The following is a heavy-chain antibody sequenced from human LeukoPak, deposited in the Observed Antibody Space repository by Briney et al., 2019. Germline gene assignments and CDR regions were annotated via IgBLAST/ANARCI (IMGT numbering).Heavy chain of an antibody. V-gene: IGHV3-43*01. CDR3: AKDITIFGVVIGGYWFDP. CDR2: ISWDGGST. D-gene: IGHD3-3*01. Sequence: GGSLRLSCAASGFTFDDYTMHWVRQAPGKGLEWVSLISWDGGSTYYADSVKGRFTISRDNSKNSLYLQMNSLRTEDTALYYCAKDITIFGVVIGGYWFDPWGQGTLVTVSS. CDR1: GFTFDDYT. J-gene: IGHJ5*02.